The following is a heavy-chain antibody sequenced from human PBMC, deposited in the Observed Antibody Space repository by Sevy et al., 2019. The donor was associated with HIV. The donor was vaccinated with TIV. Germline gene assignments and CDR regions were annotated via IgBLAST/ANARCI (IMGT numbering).Heavy chain of an antibody. Sequence: GGSLRLSCAASGFTFSSYAMSWVRQAPGKGLEWVSAISGSGGSTYYADSVKGRFTISRDNSKNTLYPQMNSLRAEDTAVYYCVRFRYHDAFDIWGQGTMVTVSS. CDR1: GFTFSSYA. V-gene: IGHV3-23*01. D-gene: IGHD3-16*01. J-gene: IGHJ3*02. CDR2: ISGSGGST. CDR3: VRFRYHDAFDI.